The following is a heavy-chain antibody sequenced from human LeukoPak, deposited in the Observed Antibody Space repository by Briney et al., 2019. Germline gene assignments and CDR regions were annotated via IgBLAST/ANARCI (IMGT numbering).Heavy chain of an antibody. CDR1: GGTFSSYA. CDR3: AKGNDDILTGYPYYYGMDV. CDR2: IIPILGIA. J-gene: IGHJ6*02. D-gene: IGHD3-9*01. V-gene: IGHV1-69*04. Sequence: ASVKVSCKASGGTFSSYAISWVRQAPGQGLEWMGRIIPILGIANYAQKFQGRVTITADKSTSIAYMELSSLRSEDTAVYYCAKGNDDILTGYPYYYGMDVWGQGTTVTVSS.